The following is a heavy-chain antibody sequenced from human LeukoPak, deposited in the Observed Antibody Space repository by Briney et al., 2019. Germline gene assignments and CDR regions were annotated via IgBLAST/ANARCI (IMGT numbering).Heavy chain of an antibody. D-gene: IGHD1-26*01. J-gene: IGHJ4*02. CDR2: ANSDGSST. Sequence: GGSLRLPCAASGFTLSSYWMHWVRQAPGKGLVWVSRANSDGSSTSYADSVEGRFTISRDNAKNTLYLQMNSLRAEDTAVYYCARDTGTVGATDYWGQGTLVTVSS. V-gene: IGHV3-74*01. CDR3: ARDTGTVGATDY. CDR1: GFTLSSYW.